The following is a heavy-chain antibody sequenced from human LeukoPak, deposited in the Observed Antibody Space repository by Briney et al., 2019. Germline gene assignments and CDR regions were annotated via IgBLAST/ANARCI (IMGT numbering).Heavy chain of an antibody. J-gene: IGHJ5*02. D-gene: IGHD3-22*01. CDR3: ARPYYYDSRIDP. CDR2: MYYSGST. Sequence: SETLSLTCTVSGGSISSGDYYWSWIRQPPGKGLEWVAYMYYSGSTYYNPSLKSRVTMSADTSKNQHSLKLSSVTAAETAVYYCARPYYYDSRIDPWGQGILVTVSS. V-gene: IGHV4-30-4*01. CDR1: GGSISSGDYY.